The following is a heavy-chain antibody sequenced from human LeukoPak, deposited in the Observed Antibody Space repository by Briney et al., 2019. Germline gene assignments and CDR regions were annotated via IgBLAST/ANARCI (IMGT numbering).Heavy chain of an antibody. J-gene: IGHJ5*02. V-gene: IGHV3-11*01. Sequence: GGSLRLSCAASGFTFTDHYMSWIRQAPGKGLEWISYISDSGGTKHYADSVKGRFTISRDNAKNSLYLQTNSLRAEDTAVYYCARGAGPLFDPWGQGTLVTVSS. CDR1: GFTFTDHY. CDR2: ISDSGGTK. CDR3: ARGAGPLFDP.